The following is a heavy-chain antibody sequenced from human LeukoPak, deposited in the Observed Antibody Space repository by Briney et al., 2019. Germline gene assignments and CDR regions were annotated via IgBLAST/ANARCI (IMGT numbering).Heavy chain of an antibody. D-gene: IGHD3-22*01. CDR3: AKSSYYDSSGYYREYYFDH. J-gene: IGHJ4*02. CDR2: ISGGGGST. CDR1: GFSFSSYG. V-gene: IGHV3-23*01. Sequence: GGSLRLSCAASGFSFSSYGKTWVRQAPGKGLEWVSSISGGGGSTNSADSVKGRFTISRDNSKNTLYLQMNSLRAEDTAVYYCAKSSYYDSSGYYREYYFDHWAQGTLVTVSS.